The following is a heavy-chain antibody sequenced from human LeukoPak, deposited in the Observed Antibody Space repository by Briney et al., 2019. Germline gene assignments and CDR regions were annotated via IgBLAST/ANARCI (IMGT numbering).Heavy chain of an antibody. Sequence: PSEALSLTCAVYGGSFSGYYWSWLRQPPGKGLEWIGEINHSGSTNYNPSLKSRVTISVDTSKNQFSLKLSSVTAADTAAYYCARDKRRRVTIFGAPPFDLWGQGTLVTVSS. CDR2: INHSGST. D-gene: IGHD3-3*01. V-gene: IGHV4-34*01. CDR3: ARDKRRRVTIFGAPPFDL. CDR1: GGSFSGYY. J-gene: IGHJ5*02.